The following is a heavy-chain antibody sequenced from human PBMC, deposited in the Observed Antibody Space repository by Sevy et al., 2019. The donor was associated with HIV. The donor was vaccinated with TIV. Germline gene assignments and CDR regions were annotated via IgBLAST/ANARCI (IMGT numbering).Heavy chain of an antibody. D-gene: IGHD3-16*02. CDR3: ARSASEYWGYDYIWGSYRQRGWFDP. CDR1: GGSFSGYY. J-gene: IGHJ5*02. CDR2: INHSGST. Sequence: SETLSLTCAVYGGSFSGYYWSWIRQPPGKGLEWIGEINHSGSTNYNPSLKSRVTISVDTSKNQFSLKLSSVTAADTVVYYCARSASEYWGYDYIWGSYRQRGWFDPWGQGTLVTVSS. V-gene: IGHV4-34*01.